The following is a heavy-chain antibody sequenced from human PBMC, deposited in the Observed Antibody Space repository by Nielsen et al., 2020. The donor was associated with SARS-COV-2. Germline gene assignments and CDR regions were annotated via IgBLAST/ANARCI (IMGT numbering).Heavy chain of an antibody. CDR1: GGSFSGYY. CDR3: ARERYYDFWSGYWSYYGMDV. J-gene: IGHJ6*02. D-gene: IGHD3-3*01. V-gene: IGHV4-34*01. CDR2: INHSGST. Sequence: SETLSLTCAVYGGSFSGYYWSWIRQPPGKLLEWIGEINHSGSTNYNPSLKSRVTISVDTSKNQFSLKLSSVTAADTAVYYCARERYYDFWSGYWSYYGMDVWGQGTTVTVSS.